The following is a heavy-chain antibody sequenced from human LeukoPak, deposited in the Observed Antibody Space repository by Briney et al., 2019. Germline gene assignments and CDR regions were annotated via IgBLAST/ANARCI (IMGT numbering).Heavy chain of an antibody. D-gene: IGHD4-11*01. Sequence: GASVKVSCKASGGTFSSYAISWVRQAPGQGLEWMGGIIPIFGTANYAQKFQGRVTITADESTSTAYMELSSLRSEDTAVYYCAREPFDYSNYLSYWGQGTLVTVSS. CDR1: GGTFSSYA. J-gene: IGHJ4*02. CDR3: AREPFDYSNYLSY. V-gene: IGHV1-69*13. CDR2: IIPIFGTA.